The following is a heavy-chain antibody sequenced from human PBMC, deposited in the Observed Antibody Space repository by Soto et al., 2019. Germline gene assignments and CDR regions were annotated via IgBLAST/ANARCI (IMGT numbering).Heavy chain of an antibody. Sequence: QVQLVESGGGVVQPGRSLRLSCAASGFTFSSYGMHWVRQAPGKGLEWVAVIWYDGSNKYYADSVKGRFTISRDNSKNTLYLQMNSLRAEDTAVYYCARDLVVVTAIGPWFDPWGQGTLVTVSS. V-gene: IGHV3-33*01. D-gene: IGHD2-21*02. J-gene: IGHJ5*02. CDR2: IWYDGSNK. CDR1: GFTFSSYG. CDR3: ARDLVVVTAIGPWFDP.